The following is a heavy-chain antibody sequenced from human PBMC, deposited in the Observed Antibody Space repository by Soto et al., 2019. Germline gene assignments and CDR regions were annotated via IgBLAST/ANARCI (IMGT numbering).Heavy chain of an antibody. J-gene: IGHJ6*02. CDR3: AREGGIVVVPAAMRGYYYYGMDV. D-gene: IGHD2-2*01. CDR2: IIPIFGTA. V-gene: IGHV1-69*13. CDR1: GGTFSSYA. Sequence: SVKVSCKASGGTFSSYAISWVRQAPGQGLEWMGGIIPIFGTANYAQKFQGRVTITADESTSTAYMELSSLRSEDTAVYYCAREGGIVVVPAAMRGYYYYGMDVWGQGTTVTVSS.